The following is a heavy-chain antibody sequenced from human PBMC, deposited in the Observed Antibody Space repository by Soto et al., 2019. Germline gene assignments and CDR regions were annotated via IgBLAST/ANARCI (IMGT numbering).Heavy chain of an antibody. Sequence: SVKVSCKASGYTFTSYDINWVRQATGQGLEWMGWMNPNSGNTGYAQKFQGRVTMTRNTSISTAYMELSSLRSEDTAVYYCARGYCSGGSCYSGNWFDPWGQGTLVTVSS. J-gene: IGHJ5*02. V-gene: IGHV1-8*01. CDR1: GYTFTSYD. CDR2: MNPNSGNT. D-gene: IGHD2-15*01. CDR3: ARGYCSGGSCYSGNWFDP.